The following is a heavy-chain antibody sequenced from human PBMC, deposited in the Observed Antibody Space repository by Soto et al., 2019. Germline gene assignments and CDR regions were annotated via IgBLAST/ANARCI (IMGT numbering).Heavy chain of an antibody. CDR3: ARVFGEVYYYYGMDV. Sequence: SETLSLTCTVSGGSISSGGYYWSWIRQHPGKGLEWIGYIYYSGSTYYNPSLKSRVTISVDTSKNQFSLKLSSVTAADTAVYYCARVFGEVYYYYGMDVWGQGTTVTGSS. J-gene: IGHJ6*01. V-gene: IGHV4-31*03. CDR2: IYYSGST. CDR1: GGSISSGGYY. D-gene: IGHD3-10*02.